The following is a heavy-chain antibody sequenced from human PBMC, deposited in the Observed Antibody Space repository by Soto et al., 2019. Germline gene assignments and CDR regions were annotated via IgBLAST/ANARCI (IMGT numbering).Heavy chain of an antibody. CDR1: CGSVTNSSYY. V-gene: IGHV4-39*01. CDR3: VSQRTTVINQAYFDY. Sequence: SETLSLTCTVSCGSVTNSSYYWGWIRQSPGKGLEWIGSVYYRGRSYSKSSVKSRVTISVYTSKNQFYLNLNSVTASDTAVYFCVSQRTTVINQAYFDYWGPGALVT. D-gene: IGHD4-4*01. J-gene: IGHJ4*02. CDR2: VYYRGRS.